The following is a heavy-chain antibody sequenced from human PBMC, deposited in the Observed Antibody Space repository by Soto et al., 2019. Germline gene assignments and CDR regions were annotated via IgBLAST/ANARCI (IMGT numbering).Heavy chain of an antibody. D-gene: IGHD2-8*01. Sequence: QVQLQESGPGLVKPSETLSLTCTVSGDSISNFYWSWIRQPTGKGLESLGRICARGRTNYNPSLQSRVAMSLDTSKNQFSLRLTSLSAADTAVYFCARGMGRYFDLWGRGTLVTVFS. J-gene: IGHJ2*01. V-gene: IGHV4-4*07. CDR3: ARGMGRYFDL. CDR2: ICARGRT. CDR1: GDSISNFY.